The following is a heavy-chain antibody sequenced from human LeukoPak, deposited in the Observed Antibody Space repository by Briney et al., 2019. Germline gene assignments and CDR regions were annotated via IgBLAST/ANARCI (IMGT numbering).Heavy chain of an antibody. CDR2: IYYSGST. D-gene: IGHD3-22*01. CDR3: ARIDTGYYYDSSAPSNWFDP. J-gene: IGHJ5*02. Sequence: SETLSPTCTVPGGSISSYYWSWIRQPPGKGLEWIGYIYYSGSTNYNPSLKSRVTISVDTSKNQFSLRLSSVTAADTAVYYCARIDTGYYYDSSAPSNWFDPWGQGTLVTVSS. CDR1: GGSISSYY. V-gene: IGHV4-59*01.